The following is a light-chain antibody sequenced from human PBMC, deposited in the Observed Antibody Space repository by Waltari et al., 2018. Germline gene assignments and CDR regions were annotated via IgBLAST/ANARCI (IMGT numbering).Light chain of an antibody. CDR2: EVS. V-gene: IGLV2-14*01. J-gene: IGLJ2*01. Sequence: QSDLTQPASVSGSPGQSITISCPGTSSDVGGYNSATRYQQHPGKAPKLMIYEVSNLPSVVSNRFSGSKSGNTASLTISGLQAEDEADYYCSSYTSSSPVVFGGGTKLTVL. CDR1: SSDVGGYNS. CDR3: SSYTSSSPVV.